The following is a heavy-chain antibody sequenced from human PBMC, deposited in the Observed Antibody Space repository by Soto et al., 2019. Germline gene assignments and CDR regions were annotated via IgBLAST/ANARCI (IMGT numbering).Heavy chain of an antibody. J-gene: IGHJ5*02. Sequence: QVQLAQSGAEVKKPGASVKVSSKASGYPFTSYYLHWVRQAPGQGPEWMGRINVSDGSTRYAQNFQGRVTMTRDTSTTTVYMELSPLRSDDTAVYYCAREAAVAGTAFDHWGQGTLVTVSS. D-gene: IGHD6-19*01. V-gene: IGHV1-46*01. CDR1: GYPFTSYY. CDR2: INVSDGST. CDR3: AREAAVAGTAFDH.